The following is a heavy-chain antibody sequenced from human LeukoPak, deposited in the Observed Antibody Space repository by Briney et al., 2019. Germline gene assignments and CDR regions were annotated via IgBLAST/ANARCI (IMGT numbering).Heavy chain of an antibody. V-gene: IGHV4-39*07. CDR2: IYFTGST. D-gene: IGHD6-19*01. CDR3: VSSLVGGRGCPFCYMDV. Sequence: PSETLSLTCPVSVGSISSSSYYWGWIRQPPGKGLEWIGSIYFTGSTYYTPSLKSRVTISEDSSKNQFSLKLSSVTAADTAVYYCVSSLVGGRGCPFCYMDVWGKGTTVTVSS. J-gene: IGHJ6*03. CDR1: VGSISSSSYY.